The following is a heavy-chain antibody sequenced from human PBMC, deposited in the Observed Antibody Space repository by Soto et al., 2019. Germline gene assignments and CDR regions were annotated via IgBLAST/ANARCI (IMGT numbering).Heavy chain of an antibody. CDR2: INAGNGNT. J-gene: IGHJ4*02. V-gene: IGHV1-3*01. CDR1: GYTFTSYA. Sequence: ASVKVSCKASGYTFTSYAMHWVRQAPGQRLEWMGWINAGNGNTKYSQKFQGRVTITRDTSASTAYMELSSRRSEDTAVYYCANSPSVAAPLDYWGQGTLVTVSS. D-gene: IGHD6-19*01. CDR3: ANSPSVAAPLDY.